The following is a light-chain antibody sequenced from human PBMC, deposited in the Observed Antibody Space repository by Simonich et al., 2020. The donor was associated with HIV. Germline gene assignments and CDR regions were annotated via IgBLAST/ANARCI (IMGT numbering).Light chain of an antibody. V-gene: IGLV2-14*02. Sequence: QSALTQPASVSGSPGQSITISCTGTTSDVGNYNLVSWYQQHPGKAPKLMIYEGTKRPSGVSNRFSGSKSGNTASLTISGLQAEDEADYYCCSYTSSSTLLFGGGTKVTVL. CDR3: CSYTSSSTLL. CDR2: EGT. J-gene: IGLJ2*01. CDR1: TSDVGNYNL.